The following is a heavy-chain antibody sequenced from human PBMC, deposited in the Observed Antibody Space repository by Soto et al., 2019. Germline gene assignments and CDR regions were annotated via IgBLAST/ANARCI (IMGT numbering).Heavy chain of an antibody. J-gene: IGHJ6*02. CDR2: ISGSGGST. CDR3: AKDGITFGGVIVIPDYYYGMDV. D-gene: IGHD3-16*02. V-gene: IGHV3-23*01. Sequence: GGSLRLSCAASGFTFSSYAMSWVRQAPGKGLEWVSAISGSGGSTYYADSVKGRFTISRDNSKNTLYLQMNSLRAEDTAVYYCAKDGITFGGVIVIPDYYYGMDVWGQGTTVTVSS. CDR1: GFTFSSYA.